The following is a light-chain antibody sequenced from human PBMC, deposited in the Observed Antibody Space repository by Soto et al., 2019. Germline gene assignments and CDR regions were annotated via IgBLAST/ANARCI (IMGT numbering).Light chain of an antibody. J-gene: IGLJ1*01. Sequence: QSALAQPASVSGSPGQSITISCTGTSSDVGCYNYVSWFQQHPGKAPKLLIYDVSNWPSGVSDRFSGSKSGNTASLTISGLQAEDEADYYCSSFTTSSTFVFGTGTNVTVL. CDR1: SSDVGCYNY. CDR3: SSFTTSSTFV. CDR2: DVS. V-gene: IGLV2-14*01.